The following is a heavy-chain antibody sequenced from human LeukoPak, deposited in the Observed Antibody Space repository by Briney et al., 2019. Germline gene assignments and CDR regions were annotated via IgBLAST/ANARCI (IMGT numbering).Heavy chain of an antibody. D-gene: IGHD1-26*01. CDR1: GFTFSSYW. J-gene: IGHJ4*02. V-gene: IGHV3-7*01. CDR2: IKQDGSEK. CDR3: ASGRGSRPDYFDY. Sequence: PGGSLRLSCAASGFTFSSYWMSWVRQAPGKGLEWGANIKQDGSEKYYVDSVKGRFTISRDNAKNSLYLQMNSLRAEDTAVYYCASGRGSRPDYFDYWGQGTLVTVSS.